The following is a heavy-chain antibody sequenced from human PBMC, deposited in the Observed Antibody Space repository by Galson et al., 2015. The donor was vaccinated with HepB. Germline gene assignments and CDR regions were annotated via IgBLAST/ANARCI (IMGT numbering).Heavy chain of an antibody. CDR2: IYPADFDT. D-gene: IGHD4-17*01. J-gene: IGHJ4*02. CDR1: GFSFTSYW. CDR3: ARAYGDSKPFDF. Sequence: QSGAEVKEPGESLKISCKGSGFSFTSYWIGWVRQIPGKGLEWMGIIYPADFDTRYSPSFQGHVSISADKSIRTAYLQWSNLQASDTAMYYCARAYGDSKPFDFWGQGTLVTVSS. V-gene: IGHV5-51*03.